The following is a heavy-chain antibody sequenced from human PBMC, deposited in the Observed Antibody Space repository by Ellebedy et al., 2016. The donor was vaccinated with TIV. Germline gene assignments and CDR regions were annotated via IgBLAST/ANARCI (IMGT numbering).Heavy chain of an antibody. CDR3: SKSIVGANFLFAFDF. CDR2: ISGSGEII. Sequence: PGGSLRLSCSASGFTFTRYAISWVRQVPGKGLEWVSSISGSGEIIDYADSVKGRFVISRDNSKNMGYIEMKSLRAEDTAVYYCSKSIVGANFLFAFDFWGQGTMVTVFS. J-gene: IGHJ3*01. V-gene: IGHV3-23*01. CDR1: GFTFTRYA. D-gene: IGHD2-21*01.